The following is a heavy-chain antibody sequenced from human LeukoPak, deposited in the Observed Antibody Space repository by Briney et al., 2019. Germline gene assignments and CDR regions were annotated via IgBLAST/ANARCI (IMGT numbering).Heavy chain of an antibody. J-gene: IGHJ3*02. Sequence: PGGSLRLSCAASGFTFSDYSMNWVRQAPGKGLEWVSYISFSVNTKYYGDSVKGRFTISRDNAKNSLYLHMDSLRAEDTAVYYCAREEYSSSWYKAFDIWGQGTMVTVSS. CDR1: GFTFSDYS. CDR2: ISFSVNTK. D-gene: IGHD6-13*01. CDR3: AREEYSSSWYKAFDI. V-gene: IGHV3-48*04.